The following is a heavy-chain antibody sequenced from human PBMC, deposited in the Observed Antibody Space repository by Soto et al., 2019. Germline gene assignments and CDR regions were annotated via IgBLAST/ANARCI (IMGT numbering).Heavy chain of an antibody. CDR3: AKVGRPWIQLWGDSNYFDY. V-gene: IGHV1-69*06. CDR2: IIPIFGTA. CDR1: GGTFSSYA. J-gene: IGHJ4*02. D-gene: IGHD5-18*01. Sequence: QVQLVQSGAEVKKPGSSVKVSCKASGGTFSSYAISWVRQAPGQGLEWMGGIIPIFGTANYAQKFQGRVTITADKSTSTAYMELSSLRSEDTAVYYCAKVGRPWIQLWGDSNYFDYWGQGTLVTVSS.